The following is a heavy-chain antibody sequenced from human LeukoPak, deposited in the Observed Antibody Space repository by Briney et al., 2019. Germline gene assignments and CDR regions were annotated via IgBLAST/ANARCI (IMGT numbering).Heavy chain of an antibody. Sequence: SETLSLTCTVSGGSISSSSYYWGWIRQPPGKGLEWIGSIYYSGSTYYNPSLKSRVTISVDTSKNQFSLKLSSMTAADTAVYYCARGAYYDFWSGYYTRYNWFDPWGQGTLVTVSS. CDR1: GGSISSSSYY. CDR3: ARGAYYDFWSGYYTRYNWFDP. CDR2: IYYSGST. V-gene: IGHV4-39*07. J-gene: IGHJ5*02. D-gene: IGHD3-3*01.